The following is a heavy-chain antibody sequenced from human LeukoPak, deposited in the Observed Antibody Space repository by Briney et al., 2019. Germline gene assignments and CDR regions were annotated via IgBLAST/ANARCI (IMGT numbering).Heavy chain of an antibody. Sequence: SETLSLTCAVYGGSFSGYYWSWIRQPPGKGLEWIGEINHSGSTNYNPSFKSRVTVSVDTSKNQFSLKLSSVTAADTAVYYCARVSLENVFSYNWFDPWGQGTLVTVSS. V-gene: IGHV4-34*01. CDR3: ARVSLENVFSYNWFDP. J-gene: IGHJ5*02. CDR1: GGSFSGYY. D-gene: IGHD3-16*01. CDR2: INHSGST.